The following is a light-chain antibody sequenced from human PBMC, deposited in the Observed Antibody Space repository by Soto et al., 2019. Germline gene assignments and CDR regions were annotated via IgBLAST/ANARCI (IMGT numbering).Light chain of an antibody. V-gene: IGLV1-40*01. CDR3: QSFDSSLIGCYV. J-gene: IGLJ1*01. CDR2: GNS. CDR1: SSKIGAGYD. Sequence: SVLTQPPSVSGAPGQRVTISCTGSSSKIGAGYDVHWYQQLPGTAPKLLIYGNSNRPSGVPDRFSGSKSGTSASLAITVLQVEFESVYYCQSFDSSLIGCYVFGTGTKVTV.